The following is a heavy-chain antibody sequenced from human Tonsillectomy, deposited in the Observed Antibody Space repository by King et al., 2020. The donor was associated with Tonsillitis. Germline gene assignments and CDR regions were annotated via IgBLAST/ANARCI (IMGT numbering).Heavy chain of an antibody. J-gene: IGHJ4*02. Sequence: VQLVESGGGLVQPGGSLRLSCAASGFTFSTFAMNWVRQATGKGLEWVSVVYTGGGKTYADSVKGRFTISREDSKYTLYLQMNSLRAEDTAVYDCARERGRWPFDNWGQGTLVTVSS. V-gene: IGHV3-23*03. CDR3: ARERGRWPFDN. CDR1: GFTFSTFA. D-gene: IGHD4-23*01. CDR2: VYTGGGKT.